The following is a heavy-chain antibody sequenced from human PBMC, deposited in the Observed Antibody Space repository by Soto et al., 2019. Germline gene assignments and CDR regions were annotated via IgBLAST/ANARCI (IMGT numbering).Heavy chain of an antibody. D-gene: IGHD6-25*01. CDR3: AKDRLANPPYYYYYYDMDV. V-gene: IGHV3-30*18. J-gene: IGHJ6*02. CDR2: ISYDTSNK. Sequence: QVQLVQSGAEVKKPGASVKVSCKASGYTFTGYYMHWVRQAPGKGLEWVAIISYDTSNKSYADSVKGRFTISRDNSKNTLYLQMNSLRAADTAVYYCAKDRLANPPYYYYYYDMDVWGQGTTVTVSS. CDR1: GYTFTGYY.